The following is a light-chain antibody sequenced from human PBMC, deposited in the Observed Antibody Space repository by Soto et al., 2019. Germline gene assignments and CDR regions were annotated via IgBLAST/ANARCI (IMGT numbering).Light chain of an antibody. CDR2: DAS. V-gene: IGKV1-5*01. CDR3: QQSNSYLRT. J-gene: IGKJ1*01. CDR1: QSISSW. Sequence: HAPSTLSASVGYRVTITCRASQSISSWLAWYQQKPGKAPKLLIYDASSLESGVPSRFSGSGSGTEFTLTISSLQPDDFATYYCQQSNSYLRTFGQGTKVDIK.